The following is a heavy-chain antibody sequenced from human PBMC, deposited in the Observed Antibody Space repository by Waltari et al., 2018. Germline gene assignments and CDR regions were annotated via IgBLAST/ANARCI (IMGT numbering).Heavy chain of an antibody. J-gene: IGHJ6*03. D-gene: IGHD6-19*01. V-gene: IGHV4-38-2*01. CDR2: IDHSGST. CDR1: GYSISSGYY. CDR3: ARVLPGYSSGWGWDYYYMDV. Sequence: QVQLQESGPGLVKPSETLSLTCAVSGYSISSGYYWGWIRQPPGKGLEWIGSIDHSGSTYYNPSLKSRVTISVDTSKIQFSLKLSSVTAADTAVYYCARVLPGYSSGWGWDYYYMDVWGKGTTVTVSS.